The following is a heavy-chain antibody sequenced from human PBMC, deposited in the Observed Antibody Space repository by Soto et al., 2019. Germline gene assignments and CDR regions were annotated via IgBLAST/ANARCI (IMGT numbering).Heavy chain of an antibody. CDR3: ARDRGYYGSGRLDYYYGMDV. D-gene: IGHD3-10*01. V-gene: IGHV1-69*12. J-gene: IGHJ6*02. CDR1: GGTFSSYA. Sequence: QVQLVQSGAEVKKPGSSVKVSCKASGGTFSSYAISWVRQAPGQGLEWMGGIIPIFGTANYAQKFQGRVTITADESTSTAYMELSSLRSDDTAVYYCARDRGYYGSGRLDYYYGMDVWGQGTTVTVSS. CDR2: IIPIFGTA.